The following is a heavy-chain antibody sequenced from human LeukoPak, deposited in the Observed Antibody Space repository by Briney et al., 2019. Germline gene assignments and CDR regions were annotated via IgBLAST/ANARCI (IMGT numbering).Heavy chain of an antibody. Sequence: ASVKVSCKASGYTFTSYAMNWVRQAPGQGLEWMGWINTNTGNPTYAQGFTGRFVFSLDTSVSTAYLQISSLKAEDTAVYYCARDPDIVVVPAAMEGYFQHWGQGTLVTVSP. D-gene: IGHD2-2*01. CDR1: GYTFTSYA. J-gene: IGHJ1*01. CDR2: INTNTGNP. V-gene: IGHV7-4-1*02. CDR3: ARDPDIVVVPAAMEGYFQH.